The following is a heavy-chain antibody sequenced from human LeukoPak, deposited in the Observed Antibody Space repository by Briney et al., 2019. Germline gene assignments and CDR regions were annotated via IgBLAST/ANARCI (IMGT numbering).Heavy chain of an antibody. J-gene: IGHJ4*02. D-gene: IGHD3-16*01. Sequence: PSETLSLTCSVSGGSISSSSYYWGWIRQPPGKGLEWIGSIYYSGSTYYNPFLKSRVTISVDTSKNQFSLKLSSVTAADTAVYYCARGDGGVDYWGQGTLVTVSS. V-gene: IGHV4-39*07. CDR1: GGSISSSSYY. CDR2: IYYSGST. CDR3: ARGDGGVDY.